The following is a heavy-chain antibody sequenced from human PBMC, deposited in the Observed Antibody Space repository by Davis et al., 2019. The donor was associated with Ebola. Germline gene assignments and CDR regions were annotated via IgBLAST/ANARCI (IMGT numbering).Heavy chain of an antibody. J-gene: IGHJ6*02. CDR2: ISSSSSYI. Sequence: GGSLRLSCAASGFTFSSYSMNWVRQAPGKGLEWVSSISSSSSYIYYADSVKGRFTISRDNAKNSLYLQMNNLRAEDTAVYYCARDTGRYYYYYGMDVWGQGTTVTVSS. CDR3: ARDTGRYYYYYGMDV. V-gene: IGHV3-21*01. D-gene: IGHD4-17*01. CDR1: GFTFSSYS.